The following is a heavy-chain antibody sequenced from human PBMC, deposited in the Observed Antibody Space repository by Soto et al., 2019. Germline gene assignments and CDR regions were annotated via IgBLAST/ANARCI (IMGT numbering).Heavy chain of an antibody. J-gene: IGHJ4*02. CDR2: IYYSGST. Sequence: SETLSLTCTVSGGSISSSSYYWGWIRQPPGKGLEWIGSIYYSGSTYYKPSLKSRVTISVDTSKNQFSLKLSSVTAADKAVYYCATRRFYGDYFYYWGQGTLVTVSS. D-gene: IGHD4-17*01. CDR1: GGSISSSSYY. CDR3: ATRRFYGDYFYY. V-gene: IGHV4-39*01.